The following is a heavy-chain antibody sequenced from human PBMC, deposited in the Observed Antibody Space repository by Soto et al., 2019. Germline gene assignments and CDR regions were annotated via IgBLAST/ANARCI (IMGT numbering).Heavy chain of an antibody. CDR3: ARPAVVAATRVGAFDI. J-gene: IGHJ3*02. CDR1: GSSISSYY. CDR2: IYYSGST. V-gene: IGHV4-59*08. Sequence: PSESLCLTGTEGGSSISSYYWSWIQQPPGKGLEWIGYIYYSGSTNYNPSLKSRVTISVDTSKNQFSLKLSSVTAADTAVYYCARPAVVAATRVGAFDIWGQGTMVTVSS. D-gene: IGHD2-15*01.